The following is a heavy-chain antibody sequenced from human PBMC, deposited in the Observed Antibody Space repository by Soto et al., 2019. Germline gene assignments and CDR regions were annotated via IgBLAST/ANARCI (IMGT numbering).Heavy chain of an antibody. CDR1: GFTFSSYG. V-gene: IGHV3-33*01. CDR2: IWYDGSNK. D-gene: IGHD6-19*01. Sequence: PGGSLRLSCAASGFTFSSYGMHWVRQSPGKGLEWVAVIWYDGSNKYYADSVKGRFTISRDNSKNTLYLQMNSLRAEDTAVYYCARDGGIAVAGTDYAFDIWGQGTMVTVSS. J-gene: IGHJ3*02. CDR3: ARDGGIAVAGTDYAFDI.